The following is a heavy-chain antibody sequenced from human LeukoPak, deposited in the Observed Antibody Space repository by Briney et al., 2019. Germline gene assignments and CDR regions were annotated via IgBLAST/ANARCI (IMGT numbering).Heavy chain of an antibody. V-gene: IGHV3-30*18. Sequence: PGGSLRLSCAPSGFTFSRHGMHWVRQAPGKGLEWVAIISNDGSRKYYAHSVEGRFTISRDNSKNTLYLQMNSLRAEDTAVYYCAKDSGGSGSLDYWGQGTLVTVSS. CDR2: ISNDGSRK. CDR1: GFTFSRHG. D-gene: IGHD3-10*01. J-gene: IGHJ4*02. CDR3: AKDSGGSGSLDY.